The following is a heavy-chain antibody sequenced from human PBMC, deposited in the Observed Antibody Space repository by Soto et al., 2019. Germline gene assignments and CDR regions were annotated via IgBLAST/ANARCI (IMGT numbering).Heavy chain of an antibody. CDR2: INPSGGST. V-gene: IGHV1-46*01. Sequence: ASVKVSCKASGYTFTSYAMHWVRQAPGQGLEWMGIINPSGGSTSYAQKFQGRVTMTRDTSTSTVYMELSSLRSEDTAVYYCANSPLAYCGGDCYSDYYYGMDVWGQGTTVNVSS. CDR3: ANSPLAYCGGDCYSDYYYGMDV. J-gene: IGHJ6*02. CDR1: GYTFTSYA. D-gene: IGHD2-21*02.